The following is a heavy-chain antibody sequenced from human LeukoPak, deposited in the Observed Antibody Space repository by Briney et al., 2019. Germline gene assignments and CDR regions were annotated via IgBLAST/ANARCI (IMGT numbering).Heavy chain of an antibody. Sequence: GGSLRLSCAASGFRFSIYAMGWFRQAPAKGLEWVSVVGDNGGGAHSADSVKGRFTISKDNSKNTLSLQMNSLRPEDTGVYYCAALNRVEWNLGEGGQGTLVTVSS. CDR1: GFRFSIYA. CDR2: VGDNGGGA. J-gene: IGHJ4*02. CDR3: AALNRVEWNLGE. D-gene: IGHD3-3*01. V-gene: IGHV3-23*01.